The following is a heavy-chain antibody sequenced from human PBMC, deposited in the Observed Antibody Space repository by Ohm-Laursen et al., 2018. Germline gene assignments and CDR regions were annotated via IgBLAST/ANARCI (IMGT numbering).Heavy chain of an antibody. J-gene: IGHJ6*02. Sequence: SLRLSCTAPGFTFDDYAMHWVRQAPGKGLEWVSITYTSGNTFYADSVKGRFTISRDDSKNSLCLQMSSLRGEDTAVYYCARGWRDYYYGMDVWGQGTTVTVSS. CDR1: GFTFDDYA. CDR2: TYTSGNT. V-gene: IGHV3-66*01. D-gene: IGHD6-19*01. CDR3: ARGWRDYYYGMDV.